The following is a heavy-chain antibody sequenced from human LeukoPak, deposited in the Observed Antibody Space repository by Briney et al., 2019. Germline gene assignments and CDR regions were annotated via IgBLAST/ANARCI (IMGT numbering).Heavy chain of an antibody. CDR3: AASSSSWDWGFDY. J-gene: IGHJ4*02. Sequence: SETLSLTCAVYGGSFSGYYWSWIRQPPGKGLEWIGEINHSGSTNYNPSLKSRVTISVDTSKNQLSLKLSSVTAADTAVYYCAASSSSWDWGFDYWGQGTLVTVSS. CDR1: GGSFSGYY. CDR2: INHSGST. D-gene: IGHD6-13*01. V-gene: IGHV4-34*01.